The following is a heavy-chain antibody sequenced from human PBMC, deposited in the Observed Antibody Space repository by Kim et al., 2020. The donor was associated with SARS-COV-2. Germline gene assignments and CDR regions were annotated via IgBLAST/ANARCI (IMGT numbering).Heavy chain of an antibody. Sequence: GGSLRLSCAASGFTFSSYAMSWVRQAPGKGLEWVSAISGSGGSTYYADTVKGRFTISRDNSKNMLYLQMNSLRAEDTAVYYCAKDRGGDYPFGYWGQGTLVTVSS. CDR1: GFTFSSYA. J-gene: IGHJ4*02. CDR3: AKDRGGDYPFGY. V-gene: IGHV3-23*01. CDR2: ISGSGGST. D-gene: IGHD4-17*01.